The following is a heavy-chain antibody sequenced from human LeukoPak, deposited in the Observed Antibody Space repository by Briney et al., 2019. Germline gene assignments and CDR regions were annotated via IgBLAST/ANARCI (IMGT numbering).Heavy chain of an antibody. CDR1: GFTVSSNY. Sequence: PGGSLRLSCAASGFTVSSNYMSWVRQAPGKGLEWVSVIYSGGSTYYADSVKGRFTISRDNSKNTLYLQMNSLRAEDTAVYYCAREMQWLFYFDYWGQGTLVTVSS. CDR2: IYSGGST. CDR3: AREMQWLFYFDY. V-gene: IGHV3-53*01. J-gene: IGHJ4*02. D-gene: IGHD6-19*01.